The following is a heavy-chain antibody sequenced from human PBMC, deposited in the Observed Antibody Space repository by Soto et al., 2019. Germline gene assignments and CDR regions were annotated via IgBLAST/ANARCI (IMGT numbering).Heavy chain of an antibody. D-gene: IGHD3-3*01. V-gene: IGHV1-69*01. CDR3: ARVRISLRRRGGHYYEDGMDV. Sequence: EQLVQSGAEVKKPGSSVKVSCEASGGTFSTYSISWVRQAPGHGLEWMGEVIPYFGTANHAQKFQGRVTLTVDASTSTASVELRSLRSEATALYYCARVRISLRRRGGHYYEDGMDVWGQGTRVTVSS. CDR2: VIPYFGTA. J-gene: IGHJ6*02. CDR1: GGTFSTYS.